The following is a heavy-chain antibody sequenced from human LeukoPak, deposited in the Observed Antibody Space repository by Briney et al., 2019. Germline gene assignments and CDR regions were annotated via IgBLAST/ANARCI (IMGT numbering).Heavy chain of an antibody. D-gene: IGHD3-22*01. CDR2: ISSSSSNI. CDR1: GFTFSSYS. J-gene: IGHJ4*02. CDR3: ARDPSYYDSSGYSDY. Sequence: GGSLRLSCAASGFTFSSYSMSWVRQAPGKGLEWVSFISSSSSNIHYADSVKGRFTISRDNAKNSLYLQMNSLRAEDTAVYYCARDPSYYDSSGYSDYWGQGTLVTVSS. V-gene: IGHV3-21*01.